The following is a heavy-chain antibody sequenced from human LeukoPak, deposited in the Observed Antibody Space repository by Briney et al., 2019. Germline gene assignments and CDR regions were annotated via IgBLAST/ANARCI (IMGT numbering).Heavy chain of an antibody. Sequence: ASVKVSCKASGYSFTSHYMHWVRQAPGQGLEWMGLINTSGSSTLYAQKFQGRVTMTRDMSTTTDYMELSSLRSEDTAVYYCARDAGRSMYYDSSGAYYYYYMDVWGKGTTVTISS. CDR1: GYSFTSHY. CDR2: INTSGSST. V-gene: IGHV1-46*01. CDR3: ARDAGRSMYYDSSGAYYYYYMDV. J-gene: IGHJ6*03. D-gene: IGHD3-22*01.